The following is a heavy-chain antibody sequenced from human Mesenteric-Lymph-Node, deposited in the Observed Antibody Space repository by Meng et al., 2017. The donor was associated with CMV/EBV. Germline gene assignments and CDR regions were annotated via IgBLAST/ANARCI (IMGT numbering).Heavy chain of an antibody. CDR3: ARGNRVVTWFDP. D-gene: IGHD3-3*01. V-gene: IGHV4-59*01. Sequence: SETLSLTCTVSGGSISSYYWTWIRQPPGKGLEWIGYIYSSGSTNYNPSIKSRVTISLDTPKNQFSLKLSSVTAADTAVYYCARGNRVVTWFDPWGQGTLVTVSS. CDR1: GGSISSYY. J-gene: IGHJ5*02. CDR2: IYSSGST.